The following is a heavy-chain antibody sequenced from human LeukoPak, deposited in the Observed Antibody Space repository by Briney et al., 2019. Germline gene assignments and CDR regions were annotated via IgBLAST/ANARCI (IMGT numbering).Heavy chain of an antibody. CDR3: GTGDAYSRDY. Sequence: ASVKVSCKASGYTFTSYDINWVRQAPGQGLEWMGWMNPNSGNTGYAQKFQGRVTITRNTSTSTAYMELSSLRSEDTAVYYCGTGDAYSRDYWGQGTLVTVSS. J-gene: IGHJ4*02. V-gene: IGHV1-8*03. D-gene: IGHD3-16*01. CDR1: GYTFTSYD. CDR2: MNPNSGNT.